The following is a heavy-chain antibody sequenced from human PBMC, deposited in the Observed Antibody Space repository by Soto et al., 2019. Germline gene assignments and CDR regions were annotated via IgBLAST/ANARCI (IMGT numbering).Heavy chain of an antibody. CDR3: ARGAVNYDILTGYKYFDY. V-gene: IGHV4-4*02. CDR2: IYHSGST. Sequence: SETLSLTCAVSSGSISSSNWWSWVRQPPGKGLEWIGEIYHSGSTNYNPSLKSRVTISVDKSKNQFSLKLSSVTAADTAVYYCARGAVNYDILTGYKYFDYWGQGTLVTVSS. J-gene: IGHJ4*02. D-gene: IGHD3-9*01. CDR1: SGSISSSNW.